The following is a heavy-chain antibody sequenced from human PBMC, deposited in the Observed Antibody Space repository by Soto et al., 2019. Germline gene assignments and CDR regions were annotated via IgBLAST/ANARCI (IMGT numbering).Heavy chain of an antibody. Sequence: GGSLRLSCAASGFTFSSYWTSWVRQAPGKGLEWVANIKQDGSEKYYVDSVKGRFTISRDNAKNSLYLQMNSLRAEDTAVYYCARRGTVVTYYYYGMDVWGQGTTVTVSS. D-gene: IGHD2-15*01. CDR1: GFTFSSYW. V-gene: IGHV3-7*01. CDR3: ARRGTVVTYYYYGMDV. J-gene: IGHJ6*02. CDR2: IKQDGSEK.